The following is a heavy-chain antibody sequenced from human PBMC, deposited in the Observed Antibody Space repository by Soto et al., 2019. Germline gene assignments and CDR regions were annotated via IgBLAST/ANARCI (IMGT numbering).Heavy chain of an antibody. D-gene: IGHD2-2*02. J-gene: IGHJ6*02. Sequence: GKELEWVSAISGSCGSTYYAGSVKGRFTISRDNSKNTLYLQMNSLRAEDTAVYYCAKDAALRYPPIDGMDVWGQGTTVTVSS. CDR2: ISGSCGST. V-gene: IGHV3-23*01. CDR3: AKDAALRYPPIDGMDV.